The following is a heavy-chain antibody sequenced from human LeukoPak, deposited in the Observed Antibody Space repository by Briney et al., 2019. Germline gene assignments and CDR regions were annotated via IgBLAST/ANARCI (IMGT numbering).Heavy chain of an antibody. V-gene: IGHV4-59*01. D-gene: IGHD3-10*01. Sequence: SETLSLTCTVSGGSISSYYWSWIRQPPGKGLEWIGYIYYSGSTNYNPSLKSRVTISVDTSKNQFSLKLSSVTAADTAVYYCAREITMVRGGRHWFDPWGQGTLSPSPQ. CDR1: GGSISSYY. CDR2: IYYSGST. CDR3: AREITMVRGGRHWFDP. J-gene: IGHJ5*02.